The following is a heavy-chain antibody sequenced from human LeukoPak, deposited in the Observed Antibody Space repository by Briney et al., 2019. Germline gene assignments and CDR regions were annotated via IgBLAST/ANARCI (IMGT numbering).Heavy chain of an antibody. CDR2: ISYDGSNK. Sequence: GGSLRLSCAASGFTFSSYAMHWVRQAPGKGLEWVAVISYDGSNKYYADSVKGRFTISRDNSKNALYLQMNSLRAEDTAVYYCARADSPHHYYYYGMDVWGQGTTVTVSS. D-gene: IGHD2-15*01. J-gene: IGHJ6*02. CDR1: GFTFSSYA. V-gene: IGHV3-30-3*01. CDR3: ARADSPHHYYYYGMDV.